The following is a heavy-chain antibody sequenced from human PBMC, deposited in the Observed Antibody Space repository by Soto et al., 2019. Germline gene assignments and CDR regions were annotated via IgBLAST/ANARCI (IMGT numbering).Heavy chain of an antibody. D-gene: IGHD6-13*01. V-gene: IGHV3-48*02. CDR3: ARDGGGIAAAGRGAFDI. J-gene: IGHJ3*02. CDR2: ISSSSSTI. Sequence: EVQLVESGGGLVQPGGSLRLSCAASGFTFSSYSMNWVRQAPGKGLEWVSYISSSSSTIYYADSVKGRFTISRDNAKNSLYLQMNGLRDEDTAVYYCARDGGGIAAAGRGAFDIWGQGTMVTVSS. CDR1: GFTFSSYS.